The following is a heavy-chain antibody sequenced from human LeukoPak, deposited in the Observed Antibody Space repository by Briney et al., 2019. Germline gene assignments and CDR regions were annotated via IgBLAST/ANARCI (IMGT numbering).Heavy chain of an antibody. CDR2: IYSGGST. V-gene: IGHV3-53*01. J-gene: IGHJ6*04. CDR3: ARDAAQYYGMDV. Sequence: GGSLRLSCAASGFTVSSNYMSWVRKAPGKGLEWVSVIYSGGSTYYADSVKGRFTISRANSKNTLYLQMNSLRAEDTAVYYCARDAAQYYGMDVWGKGTTVTVSS. CDR1: GFTVSSNY.